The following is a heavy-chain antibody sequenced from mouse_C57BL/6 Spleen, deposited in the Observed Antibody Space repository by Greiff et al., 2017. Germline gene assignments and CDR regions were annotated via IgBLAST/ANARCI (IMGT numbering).Heavy chain of an antibody. J-gene: IGHJ2*01. CDR1: GYTFTSYW. Sequence: VQLQQPGAELVKPGASVKLSCKASGYTFTSYWMHWVKQRPGQGLEWIGMIHPNSGSTNYNEKFKSKATLTVDKSSSTAYMQLSSLTSEDSAVYYCAYDYDRGYYAMDYWGQGTTLTVSS. D-gene: IGHD2-4*01. CDR2: IHPNSGST. V-gene: IGHV1-64*01. CDR3: AYDYDRGYYAMDY.